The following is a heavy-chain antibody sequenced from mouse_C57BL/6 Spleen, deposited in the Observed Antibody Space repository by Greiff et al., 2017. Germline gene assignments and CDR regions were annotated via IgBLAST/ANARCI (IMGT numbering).Heavy chain of an antibody. Sequence: EVKLMESGGGLVKPGGSLKLSCAASGFTFSDYGMHWVRQAPEKGLEWVAYISSGSSTIYYADTVKGRFTISRDNAKNTLFLQMTRLRSEDTAMYYCARALYYGSLYYYAMDYWGQGTSVTVSS. CDR3: ARALYYGSLYYYAMDY. D-gene: IGHD1-1*01. CDR1: GFTFSDYG. CDR2: ISSGSSTI. V-gene: IGHV5-17*01. J-gene: IGHJ4*01.